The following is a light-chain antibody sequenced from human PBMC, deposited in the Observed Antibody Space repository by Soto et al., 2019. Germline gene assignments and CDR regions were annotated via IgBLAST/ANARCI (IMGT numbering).Light chain of an antibody. V-gene: IGLV2-8*01. CDR2: GVS. CDR3: SSYTRRNNPVV. CDR1: SGDVGAYNS. J-gene: IGLJ2*01. Sequence: QSVLTQPPSASGSPGQSVTISCTGTSGDVGAYNSVSWYQQHPGKAPKLMIYGVSTRPSGVPDRFSGSKSGNTASLTVSGLQAEDEADYYCSSYTRRNNPVVFGGGTKLTVL.